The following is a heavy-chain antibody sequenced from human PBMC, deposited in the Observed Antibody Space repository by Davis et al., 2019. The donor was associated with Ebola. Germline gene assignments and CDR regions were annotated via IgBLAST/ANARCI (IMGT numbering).Heavy chain of an antibody. D-gene: IGHD3-22*01. CDR1: GFTFSSYA. V-gene: IGHV3-23*01. J-gene: IGHJ4*02. CDR2: ISGSGGST. CDR3: AKGRGILVVIAADY. Sequence: GESLKISCAASGFTFSSYAMSWVRQAPGKGLEWVSIISGSGGSTYYADSVKGRFTISRDNSKNTLYLQMNSLRAEDTAVYYCAKGRGILVVIAADYWGQGTLVTVSS.